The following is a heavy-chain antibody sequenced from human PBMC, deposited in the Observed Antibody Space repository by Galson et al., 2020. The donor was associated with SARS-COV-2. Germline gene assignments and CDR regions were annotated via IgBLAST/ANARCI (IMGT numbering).Heavy chain of an antibody. V-gene: IGHV4-39*01. CDR1: GGSISSSSYY. J-gene: IGHJ3*02. CDR3: ARHGEVTMIVVVIPGAFDI. Sequence: SETLSLTCTVSGGSISSSSYYWGWIRQPPGKGLEWIGSIYYSGSTYYNPSLKSRVTISVYTSKNQFSLKLSSVTAADTAVYYCARHGEVTMIVVVIPGAFDIWGQGTMVTVSS. D-gene: IGHD3-22*01. CDR2: IYYSGST.